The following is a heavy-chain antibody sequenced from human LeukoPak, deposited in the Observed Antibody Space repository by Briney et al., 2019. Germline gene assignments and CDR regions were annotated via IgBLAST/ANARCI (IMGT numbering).Heavy chain of an antibody. J-gene: IGHJ4*02. CDR3: ARDLSGVTGYTYGRGIDY. V-gene: IGHV3-21*01. CDR2: ISSSSSYI. CDR1: GFTFSSYS. Sequence: GGSLRLSCAASGFTFSSYSMNWVRQAPGKGLEWVSSISSSSSYIYYADSVKGRFTISRDNAKTSLYLQMNSLRAEDTAVYYCARDLSGVTGYTYGRGIDYWGQGTLVTVSS. D-gene: IGHD5-18*01.